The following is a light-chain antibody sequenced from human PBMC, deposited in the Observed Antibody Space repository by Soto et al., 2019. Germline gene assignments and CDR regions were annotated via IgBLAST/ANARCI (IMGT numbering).Light chain of an antibody. CDR1: QAISRN. Sequence: ETMMTQSPATLSVSPGERATLSCRASQAISRNLAWYQQRPVQAPRLLIYDASTRATDIPARFSGSGSGTEFTLSISSLQSEDFAVYYCQHYNNWPPWTFGQGTRVEI. J-gene: IGKJ1*01. CDR3: QHYNNWPPWT. CDR2: DAS. V-gene: IGKV3-15*01.